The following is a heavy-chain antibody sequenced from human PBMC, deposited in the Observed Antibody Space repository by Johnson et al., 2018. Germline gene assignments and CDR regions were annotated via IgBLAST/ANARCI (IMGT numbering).Heavy chain of an antibody. CDR3: AKDIRGPPDYYYYYYRDV. CDR1: GFTFDVYA. V-gene: IGHV3-9*01. CDR2: ISWDSGNI. Sequence: VQLVQSGGGLVQPGRSLRLSCAASGFTFDVYAMHWVRQVPGKGLEWVSGISWDSGNIAYADSVKGRFTIPRDNAKNSLYLQMNSLRAEDTALYYCAKDIRGPPDYYYYYYRDVWGKGTTVTVSS. J-gene: IGHJ6*03.